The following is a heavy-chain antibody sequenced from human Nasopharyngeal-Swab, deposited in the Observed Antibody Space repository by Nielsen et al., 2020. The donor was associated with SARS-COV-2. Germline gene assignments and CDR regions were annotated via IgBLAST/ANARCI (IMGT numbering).Heavy chain of an antibody. D-gene: IGHD5-12*01. CDR2: VDYGGSTT. V-gene: IGHV3-74*01. J-gene: IGHJ6*02. Sequence: GGSMRLSCASSGFTFRNCWMHWVRQTPGQGMEWVARVDYGGSTTNYADSVKGRFTISRDNAKNSLYLQMNSLRAEDTALYYCATLGGYSGYDSEYGMDVWGQGTTVTVSS. CDR3: ATLGGYSGYDSEYGMDV. CDR1: GFTFRNCW.